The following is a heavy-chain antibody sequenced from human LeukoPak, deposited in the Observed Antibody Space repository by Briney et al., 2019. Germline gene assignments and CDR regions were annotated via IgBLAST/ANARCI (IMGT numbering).Heavy chain of an antibody. CDR2: ISGSGGST. CDR3: AKQFGSGYYYGAFDI. CDR1: EFTFSSYA. Sequence: GGSLRLSCAASEFTFSSYAMSWLRQAPGKGLEWVSAISGSGGSTYYADSVKGRFTISRDNSKNTLYLQMNSLRAEDTAVYYCAKQFGSGYYYGAFDIWGQGTMVTVSS. J-gene: IGHJ3*02. V-gene: IGHV3-23*01. D-gene: IGHD3-22*01.